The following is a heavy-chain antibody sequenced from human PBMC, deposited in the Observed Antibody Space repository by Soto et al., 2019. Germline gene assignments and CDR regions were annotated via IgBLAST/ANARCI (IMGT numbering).Heavy chain of an antibody. J-gene: IGHJ6*02. V-gene: IGHV3-7*05. Sequence: GGSLRLSCAASGFTFSSYWMSWVRQAPGKGLEWVANIKQDGSEKYYVDSVKGRFTISRDNAKNSLYLQMNSLRAEDTAVYYCARSSLIRGYSGYDHYYYYGMDVWGQGTTVTVSS. CDR2: IKQDGSEK. CDR1: GFTFSSYW. D-gene: IGHD5-12*01. CDR3: ARSSLIRGYSGYDHYYYYGMDV.